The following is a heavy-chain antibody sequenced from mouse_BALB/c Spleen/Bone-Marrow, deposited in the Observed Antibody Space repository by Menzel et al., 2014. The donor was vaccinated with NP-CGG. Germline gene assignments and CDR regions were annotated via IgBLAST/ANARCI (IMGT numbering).Heavy chain of an antibody. CDR1: GFTFTEYY. D-gene: IGHD2-12*01. V-gene: IGHV7-3*02. J-gene: IGHJ4*01. Sequence: EVQGVESGGGLVQPGDSLRLSCATSGFTFTEYYMSWVRQPPGKALEWLGFIRDKANGYTTDYSASVKGRFTMSRDNSQSILYLQMNTLRAEDSATYYCARVYIYDGGNAMDYWGQGTSVTVSS. CDR3: ARVYIYDGGNAMDY. CDR2: IRDKANGYTT.